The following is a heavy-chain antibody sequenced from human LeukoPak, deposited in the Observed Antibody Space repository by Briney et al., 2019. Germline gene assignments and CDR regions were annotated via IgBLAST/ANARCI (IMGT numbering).Heavy chain of an antibody. J-gene: IGHJ6*03. CDR1: GGSISSYY. D-gene: IGHD2-2*01. Sequence: SETLSLTCTVSGGSISSYYWSWIRQPPGKGLEWIGYIYTSGGTNYNPPLKSRVTISVDTSKNQFSLKLSSVTAADTAVYYCARLGGYCSSTRCLYYYYYYMDVWGKGTTVTVSS. CDR3: ARLGGYCSSTRCLYYYYYYMDV. V-gene: IGHV4-4*09. CDR2: IYTSGGT.